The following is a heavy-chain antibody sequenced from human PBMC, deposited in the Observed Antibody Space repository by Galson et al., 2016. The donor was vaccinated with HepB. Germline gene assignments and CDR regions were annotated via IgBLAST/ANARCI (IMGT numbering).Heavy chain of an antibody. CDR1: GFTSSTYW. J-gene: IGHJ5*02. V-gene: IGHV3-7*03. D-gene: IGHD3-16*01. CDR3: AGGTYHNWFDA. Sequence: SLRLSCAASGFTSSTYWVNWVRQAPGKGLEWVASIKQEGSQKFSVDSVKGRFTISRDDAKNSLYLQMNSLGADDTAVYYCAGGTYHNWFDAWGQGTLVTVSS. CDR2: IKQEGSQK.